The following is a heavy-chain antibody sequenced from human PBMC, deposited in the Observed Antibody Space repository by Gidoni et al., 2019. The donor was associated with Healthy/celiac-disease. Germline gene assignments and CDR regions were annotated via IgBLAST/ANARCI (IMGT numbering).Heavy chain of an antibody. D-gene: IGHD2-15*01. Sequence: QVQLVQSGAEVKKPGASVKVSCKASGYTFTGYYMHWVRQAPGQGLEWMGWINPNSGGTNYAQKFQGRVTMTRDTSISTAYMELSRLRSDDTAVYYCAILDIVVVVAATGDYWGQGTLVTVSS. V-gene: IGHV1-2*02. J-gene: IGHJ4*02. CDR3: AILDIVVVVAATGDY. CDR2: INPNSGGT. CDR1: GYTFTGYY.